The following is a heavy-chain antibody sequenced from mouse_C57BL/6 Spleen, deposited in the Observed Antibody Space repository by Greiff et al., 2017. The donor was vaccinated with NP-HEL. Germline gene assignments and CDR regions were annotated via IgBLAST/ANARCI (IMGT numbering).Heavy chain of an antibody. D-gene: IGHD2-13*01. Sequence: VQLQQSGPGLVQPSQSLSITCTVSGFSLTSYGVHWVRQSPGKGLEWLGVIWRGGSTDYNAAFISRLGISKDNSKSQVFFKMNSLQADDTAIYYCARNGEGAMDYWGQGTSVTVSS. CDR1: GFSLTSYG. J-gene: IGHJ4*01. V-gene: IGHV2-2*01. CDR2: IWRGGST. CDR3: ARNGEGAMDY.